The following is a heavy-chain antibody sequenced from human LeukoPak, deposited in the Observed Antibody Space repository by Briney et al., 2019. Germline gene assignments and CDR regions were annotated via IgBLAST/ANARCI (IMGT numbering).Heavy chain of an antibody. V-gene: IGHV3-53*01. D-gene: IGHD4/OR15-4a*01. CDR2: IYSDNT. CDR1: GFTVSSNS. J-gene: IGHJ4*02. CDR3: ARRAGAYSHPYDY. Sequence: GGSLRLSCTVSGFTVSSNSMSWVRQAPGKGLEWVSFIYSDNTHYSDSVKGRFTISRDNSKNTLYLQMNSLRAEDTAVYYCARRAGAYSHPYDYWGPGTLVTVSS.